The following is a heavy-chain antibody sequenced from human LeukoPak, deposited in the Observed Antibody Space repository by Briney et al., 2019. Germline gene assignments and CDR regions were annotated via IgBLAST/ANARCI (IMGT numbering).Heavy chain of an antibody. CDR2: IWYDGSNK. CDR1: GFTFSSYG. V-gene: IGHV3-33*01. D-gene: IGHD1-1*01. J-gene: IGHJ3*02. CDR3: ARARNWYEAFDI. Sequence: PGRSLRLSCAASGFTFSSYGMHWVRQAPGKGLEWVAVIWYDGSNKYYADSVKGRFTISRDNSKNTLYLQMNSLRAEDTAVYYCARARNWYEAFDIWGQGTMVTVSS.